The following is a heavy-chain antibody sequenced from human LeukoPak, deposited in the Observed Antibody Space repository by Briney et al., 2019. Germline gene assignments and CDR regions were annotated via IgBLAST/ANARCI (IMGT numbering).Heavy chain of an antibody. J-gene: IGHJ6*03. CDR3: ARYYFYYMDV. CDR2: IKQDGSDT. CDR1: GFTFSVYW. Sequence: GESLRLSCAASGFTFSVYWMSWVRQAPGKGLEWVATIKQDGSDTYFVDSVRGRFTISRDNAKNSLYLQMNGLRAEDTALYYCARYYFYYMDVWGKGTTITVSS. V-gene: IGHV3-7*01.